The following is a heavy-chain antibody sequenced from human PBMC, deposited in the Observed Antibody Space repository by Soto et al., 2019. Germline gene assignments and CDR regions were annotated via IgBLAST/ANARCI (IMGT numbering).Heavy chain of an antibody. CDR2: VYHTGNT. Sequence: KPSETLSLTCSVSGGSISRSNYYWAWIRQSPGKGLEWIGSVYHTGNTYYSLSLRSRVAISLDTSKNQFSLRLDAVSAADTATYYCARLGGIAVAGPIYFWGQGTLVTVSS. J-gene: IGHJ1*01. CDR3: ARLGGIAVAGPIYF. V-gene: IGHV4-39*01. D-gene: IGHD6-19*01. CDR1: GGSISRSNYY.